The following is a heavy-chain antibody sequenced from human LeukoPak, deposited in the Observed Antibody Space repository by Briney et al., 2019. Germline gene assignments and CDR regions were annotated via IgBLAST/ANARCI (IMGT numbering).Heavy chain of an antibody. CDR2: ISGSGGST. V-gene: IGHV3-23*01. D-gene: IGHD6-13*01. CDR3: ARQGVSSSWYQFDY. Sequence: GGSLRLSCAASGFTFSSYAMSWVRQAPGKGLEWVSAISGSGGSTYYAGSVKGRFTISRDNSKNTLYLQMNSLRAEDTAVYYCARQGVSSSWYQFDYWGQGTLVTVSS. CDR1: GFTFSSYA. J-gene: IGHJ4*02.